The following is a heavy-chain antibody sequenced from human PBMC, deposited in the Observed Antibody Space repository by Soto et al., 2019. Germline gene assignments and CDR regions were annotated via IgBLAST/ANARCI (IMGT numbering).Heavy chain of an antibody. Sequence: PGGSLRLSCAASGFDFGSSVMHWVRQAPGKGLEWVALIWFDGSDKYYADSVKGRFAISRDNSNNTLYLQMNSLRAEDTAVYYCARRIYYLDYWGQGTQVTVSS. CDR2: IWFDGSDK. D-gene: IGHD3-10*01. V-gene: IGHV3-33*01. CDR1: GFDFGSSV. J-gene: IGHJ4*02. CDR3: ARRIYYLDY.